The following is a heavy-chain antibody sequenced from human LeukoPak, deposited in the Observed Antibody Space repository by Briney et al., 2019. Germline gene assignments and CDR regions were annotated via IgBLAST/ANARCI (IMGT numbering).Heavy chain of an antibody. V-gene: IGHV3-23*01. Sequence: GGSLRLSCAASGFPFSTYAMGWVRQAPGKGLEWVSAISFSGGSTYYADSVKGRFTISRDNSKNTLYLQMNSLRAENTAVYYCATNGGNNPFDCWGQGTLVTVSS. J-gene: IGHJ4*02. D-gene: IGHD4-23*01. CDR3: ATNGGNNPFDC. CDR2: ISFSGGST. CDR1: GFPFSTYA.